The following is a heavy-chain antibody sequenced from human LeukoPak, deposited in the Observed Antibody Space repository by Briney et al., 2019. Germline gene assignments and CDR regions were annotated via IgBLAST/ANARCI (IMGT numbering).Heavy chain of an antibody. J-gene: IGHJ4*02. Sequence: GGSLRLSCAASGFTFSTYAMNWVRQAPGKGLEWVAVISYDGSNKYYADSVKGRFTISRDNAKNSLHLQMNSLRAEDTAVYYCARDIYGGNWPNDYWGQGTLVTVSS. V-gene: IGHV3-30*04. CDR2: ISYDGSNK. CDR1: GFTFSTYA. D-gene: IGHD4-23*01. CDR3: ARDIYGGNWPNDY.